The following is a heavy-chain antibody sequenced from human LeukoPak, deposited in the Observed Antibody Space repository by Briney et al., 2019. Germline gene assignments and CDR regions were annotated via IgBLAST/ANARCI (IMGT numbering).Heavy chain of an antibody. D-gene: IGHD2-21*02. J-gene: IGHJ4*02. CDR3: ARDWSYCGGDCHTLDY. CDR2: ISYDGSNK. CDR1: GFTFSSYA. Sequence: GRSLRLSCAASGFTFSSYAMLWVRQATGKGLEWVAVISYDGSNKYYADSVKGRFTISRDNSKNTLYLQMNSLRAEATAVYYCARDWSYCGGDCHTLDYWGQGTLVTVSS. V-gene: IGHV3-30*01.